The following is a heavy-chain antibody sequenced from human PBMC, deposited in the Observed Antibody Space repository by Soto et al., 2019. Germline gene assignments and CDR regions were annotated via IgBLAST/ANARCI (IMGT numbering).Heavy chain of an antibody. J-gene: IGHJ6*02. CDR3: AKDIGLSGWYDYYSGMDV. V-gene: IGHV3-30*18. Sequence: GGSLRLSCAASGFTFSSYGMHWVRQAPGKGLEWGAVISYDGSNKYYAESVKGRFTISRDNSTNSLYLQMNSVRAEDTAVYYCAKDIGLSGWYDYYSGMDVWGQGTTVTVSS. D-gene: IGHD6-19*01. CDR2: ISYDGSNK. CDR1: GFTFSSYG.